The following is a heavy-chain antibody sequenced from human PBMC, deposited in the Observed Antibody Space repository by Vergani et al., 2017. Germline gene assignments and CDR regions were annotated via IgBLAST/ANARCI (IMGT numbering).Heavy chain of an antibody. Sequence: EVQLVESGGGLVQPEGSLRLSCAASGFTFSSHAMTWVRQAPGKGLEWVSAIVGSGGRTYYADSVKGRFTISRDNSKNTLYLQLNSLRAYDTSIYYCAKSRGYYSTDGFDIWGQGTMVTVSS. D-gene: IGHD2-15*01. J-gene: IGHJ3*02. CDR3: AKSRGYYSTDGFDI. CDR1: GFTFSSHA. V-gene: IGHV3-23*04. CDR2: IVGSGGRT.